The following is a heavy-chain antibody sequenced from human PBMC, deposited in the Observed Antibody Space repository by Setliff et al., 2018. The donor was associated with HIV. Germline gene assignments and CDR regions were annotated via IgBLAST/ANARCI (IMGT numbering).Heavy chain of an antibody. CDR1: GGSVSDYY. D-gene: IGHD3-22*01. J-gene: IGHJ6*02. CDR3: ARERSSGYHSYYYHYGMDV. Sequence: SETLSLTCTVSGGSVSDYYWSWIRQPPGRGLEWIGYIYYSGNTNYKPSLKRRVTISVDTSKNQFSLKLRSVTAADTAVYYCARERSSGYHSYYYHYGMDVWGQGTTVTVSS. CDR2: IYYSGNT. V-gene: IGHV4-59*02.